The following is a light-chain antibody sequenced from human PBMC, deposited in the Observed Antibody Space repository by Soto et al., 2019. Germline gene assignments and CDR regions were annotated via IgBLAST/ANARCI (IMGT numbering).Light chain of an antibody. V-gene: IGKV3-11*01. CDR2: DAS. J-gene: IGKJ1*01. CDR1: QRVSRY. Sequence: IVLTQSPATLSLSPGERATLSCRTSQRVSRYLAWYQQKPGQAPRLLIYDASNRASGIPARFSGSGSGTEFTLTISSLQPDDFATYYCQQYNTYLTFGQGTKVDI. CDR3: QQYNTYLT.